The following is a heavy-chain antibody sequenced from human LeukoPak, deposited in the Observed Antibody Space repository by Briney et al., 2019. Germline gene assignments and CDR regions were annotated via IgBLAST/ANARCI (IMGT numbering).Heavy chain of an antibody. D-gene: IGHD2-21*02. Sequence: PSETLSLTCTVSGGSISSYYWSWIRQPPGKGLEWIGYIYYSGSTNYNPSLKSRVTISVDTSKNQFSLKLSSVTAADTAVYYCAQSGDWDYYYGMDVWGQGTTATVSS. J-gene: IGHJ6*02. V-gene: IGHV4-59*01. CDR1: GGSISSYY. CDR3: AQSGDWDYYYGMDV. CDR2: IYYSGST.